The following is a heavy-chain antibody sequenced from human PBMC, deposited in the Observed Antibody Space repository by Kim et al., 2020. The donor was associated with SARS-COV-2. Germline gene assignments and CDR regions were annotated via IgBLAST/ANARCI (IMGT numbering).Heavy chain of an antibody. CDR1: GFTFSSYW. J-gene: IGHJ6*02. CDR3: AREQQGGWGYYYGMDV. D-gene: IGHD3-16*01. CDR2: INSDGSST. V-gene: IGHV3-74*01. Sequence: GGSLRLSCAASGFTFSSYWMHWVRQAPGKGLVWVSRINSDGSSTSYADSVKGRFTISRDNAKNTLYLQMNSLRAEDTAVYYCAREQQGGWGYYYGMDVWGQGTTVTVSS.